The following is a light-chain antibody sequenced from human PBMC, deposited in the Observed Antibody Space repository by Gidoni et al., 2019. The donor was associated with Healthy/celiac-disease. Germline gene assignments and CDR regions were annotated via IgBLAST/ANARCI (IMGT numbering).Light chain of an antibody. Sequence: EIVLTQSPGTLSLSPGERATLSCRASQSVSSSYLAWYQQKPGQAPRLLIYGASSRATGIPDRFSGSGSGTDFTLTISRLEPEDFAVYYCQQYGSSPVTFGPXTKVEIK. V-gene: IGKV3-20*01. J-gene: IGKJ1*01. CDR1: QSVSSSY. CDR2: GAS. CDR3: QQYGSSPVT.